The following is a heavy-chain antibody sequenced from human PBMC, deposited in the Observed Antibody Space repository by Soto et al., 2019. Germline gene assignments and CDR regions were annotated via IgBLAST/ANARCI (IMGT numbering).Heavy chain of an antibody. J-gene: IGHJ6*02. D-gene: IGHD3-10*01. V-gene: IGHV3-23*01. CDR1: GFTFSSYA. CDR2: ISGSGGST. Sequence: GASLRLSCEPSGFTFSSYAMSWVRQAPGEGLEWVSAISGSGGSTYYADSVKGRFTISRTNSKNTLYLQMNSLRAQDKAGNYYGKEFWRITMVRGNGMDVWVRGTTVTVS. CDR3: GKEFWRITMVRGNGMDV.